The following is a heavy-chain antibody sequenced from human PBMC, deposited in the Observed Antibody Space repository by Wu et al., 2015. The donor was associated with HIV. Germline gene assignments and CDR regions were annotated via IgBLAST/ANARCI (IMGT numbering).Heavy chain of an antibody. D-gene: IGHD6-19*01. V-gene: IGHV1-2*02. CDR1: GFTFTDYY. CDR3: AYSGWYSFEIY. J-gene: IGHJ4*01. CDR2: INPNSGGT. Sequence: QVQVVQSGAEVKKPGASVKVSCKASGFTFTDYYIHWVRQAPGQGLEWMGWINPNSGGTHYAQILQGRVTMNQGHVHQSQAYMEVFEQAERSETTRPLYYCAYSGWYSFEIYWGQERWSPSPQ.